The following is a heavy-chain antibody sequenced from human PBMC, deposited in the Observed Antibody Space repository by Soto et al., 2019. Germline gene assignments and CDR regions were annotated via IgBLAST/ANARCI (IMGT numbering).Heavy chain of an antibody. J-gene: IGHJ6*02. CDR3: ARDYGILTGYPYYYGMDV. CDR1: GGSFSGYY. CDR2: INHSGST. D-gene: IGHD3-9*01. Sequence: PSETLSLTCAVYGGSFSGYYWNWIRQPPGKGLEWIGEINHSGSTNYNPSLKSRVTISVDTSKNQFSLKLSSVTAADTAVYYCARDYGILTGYPYYYGMDVWGQGTTVTVSS. V-gene: IGHV4-34*01.